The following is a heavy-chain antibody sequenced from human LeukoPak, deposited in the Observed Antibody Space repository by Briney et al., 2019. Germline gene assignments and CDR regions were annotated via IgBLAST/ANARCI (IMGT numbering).Heavy chain of an antibody. V-gene: IGHV3-21*01. Sequence: GGSLRLSCAASGFTFSSYTMNWVRQAPGKGLEWVSSISSSRSYIFNADSVKGRFTVSRDNAKNSLYLQMNSLRAEDTAIYYCARDYQYGYSTNWYHLAQIDYWGQGTLVTVSS. CDR2: ISSSRSYI. CDR1: GFTFSSYT. D-gene: IGHD2/OR15-2a*01. CDR3: ARDYQYGYSTNWYHLAQIDY. J-gene: IGHJ4*02.